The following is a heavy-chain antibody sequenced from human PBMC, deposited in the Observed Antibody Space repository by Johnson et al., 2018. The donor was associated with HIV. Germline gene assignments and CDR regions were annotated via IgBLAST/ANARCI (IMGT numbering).Heavy chain of an antibody. Sequence: EVQLLESGGGVVRPGGSLRLSCAASGFTVSSNYMSWVRQAPGKGLEWVSVIYSGGSTYYADSVKVRFTISRDNSKNTLYLQMDSLRAEDSALYYCARGRKDIGAADGLDNDAFDMWGQGTLVTVS. CDR2: IYSGGST. D-gene: IGHD6-25*01. V-gene: IGHV3-66*02. CDR1: GFTVSSNY. J-gene: IGHJ3*02. CDR3: ARGRKDIGAADGLDNDAFDM.